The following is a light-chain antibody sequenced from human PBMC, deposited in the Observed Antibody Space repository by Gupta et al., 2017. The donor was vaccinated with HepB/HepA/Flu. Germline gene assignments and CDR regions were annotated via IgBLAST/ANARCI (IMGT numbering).Light chain of an antibody. CDR1: QGIGSS. V-gene: IGKV1-9*01. Sequence: DIQLTQSPSFLSASVGDRVTITCRSSQGIGSSLAWYQQKPGKAPKLLIYAASSLQSGVPSRFSGSGSGTEFTLTISSLQPEDFATYYCQQRNNYPRTFGHGTKVDI. CDR2: AAS. J-gene: IGKJ3*01. CDR3: QQRNNYPRT.